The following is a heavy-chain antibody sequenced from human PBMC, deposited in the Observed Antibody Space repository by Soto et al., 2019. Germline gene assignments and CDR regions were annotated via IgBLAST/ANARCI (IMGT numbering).Heavy chain of an antibody. Sequence: QVQLQESGPGLVKPSQTLSLTCTVSGDSIRSSGFYWSWIRQHPAKGLEWIGYLHSTGNTLYDPSLQKRSAISFDTSSHQFSLKLKSVTAADTAVYFCARVRRYGDYVDHWGQGTLVAVSA. CDR1: GDSIRSSGFY. V-gene: IGHV4-31*03. J-gene: IGHJ4*02. CDR2: LHSTGNT. CDR3: ARVRRYGDYVDH. D-gene: IGHD4-17*01.